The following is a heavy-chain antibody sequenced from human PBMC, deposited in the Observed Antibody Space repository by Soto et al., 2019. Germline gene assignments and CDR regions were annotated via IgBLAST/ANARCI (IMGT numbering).Heavy chain of an antibody. J-gene: IGHJ6*03. V-gene: IGHV1-69*02. CDR2: IIPLLGIA. Sequence: QVQLVQSGAEVKKPGSSVKVSCKASGGTFSSYTISWLRQAPGQGLEWMGRIIPLLGIANYAQKFQGRVTITADKSTSTAYMELSSLRSEDTAVYYCAGGYCSSTSCYSRDYYYYYMDVWGKGTTVTVSS. D-gene: IGHD2-2*01. CDR3: AGGYCSSTSCYSRDYYYYYMDV. CDR1: GGTFSSYT.